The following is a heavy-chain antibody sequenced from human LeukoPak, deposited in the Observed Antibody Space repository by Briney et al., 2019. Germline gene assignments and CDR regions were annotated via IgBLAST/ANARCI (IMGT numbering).Heavy chain of an antibody. Sequence: SETLSLTCAVYGGSFSGYYWSWIRQPPGKGLEWIGEINHSGSTNYNPSLKSRVTISVGTSKNQFSLKLSSVTAADTAVYYCARIAMNWFDPWGQGTLVTVSS. J-gene: IGHJ5*02. V-gene: IGHV4-34*01. CDR3: ARIAMNWFDP. CDR1: GGSFSGYY. CDR2: INHSGST.